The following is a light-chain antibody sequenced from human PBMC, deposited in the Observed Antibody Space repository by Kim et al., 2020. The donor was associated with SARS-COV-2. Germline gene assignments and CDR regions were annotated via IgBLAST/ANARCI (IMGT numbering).Light chain of an antibody. CDR3: QQRRTWPLT. CDR1: QSIGNW. Sequence: EIVLTQSPATLSLSPGERATLSCRASQSIGNWLAWYQQKSGQAPRLLIYDASNRATGIPARFSGSGSGTDFTLSISSLEPEDFAVYYCQQRRTWPLTFSGGTKVEI. J-gene: IGKJ4*01. V-gene: IGKV3-11*01. CDR2: DAS.